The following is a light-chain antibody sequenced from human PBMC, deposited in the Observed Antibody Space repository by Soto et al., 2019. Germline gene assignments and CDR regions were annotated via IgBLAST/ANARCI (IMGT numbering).Light chain of an antibody. CDR1: SSDVGTYDF. Sequence: QSVLTPPRSVSVSPRQSVTTSCTGTSSDVGTYDFVSWYQQHPGKAPRLMIFDVSERPSGVPDRFSGSKSGNTASLTISGLQAEDEADYYCCLYAVTFYVFGTGTKVTVL. V-gene: IGLV2-11*01. CDR2: DVS. J-gene: IGLJ1*01. CDR3: CLYAVTFYV.